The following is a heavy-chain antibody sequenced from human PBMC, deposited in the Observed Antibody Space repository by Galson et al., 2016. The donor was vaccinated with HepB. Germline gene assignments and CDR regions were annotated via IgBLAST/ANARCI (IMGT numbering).Heavy chain of an antibody. CDR3: ARLILDNNGYHLDH. V-gene: IGHV1-2*02. J-gene: IGHJ4*02. D-gene: IGHD3-22*01. Sequence: SVKVSCKASGYTFTGYYMHWVRQAPGQGLEWMGWINPNSGGTNYAQKFQGRVTMTRDTSISTAYMELSRLRSDDTAVYYCARLILDNNGYHLDHWGQGTLVTVSS. CDR2: INPNSGGT. CDR1: GYTFTGYY.